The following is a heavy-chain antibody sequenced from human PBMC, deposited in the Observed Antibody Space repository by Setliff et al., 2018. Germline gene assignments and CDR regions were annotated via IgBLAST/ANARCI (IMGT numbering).Heavy chain of an antibody. CDR2: FIPSFGTA. CDR3: AREGVDTRSSTDYRYYMDV. CDR1: GGTFSSKA. D-gene: IGHD5-18*01. Sequence: GASVKVSCKASGGTFSSKAISWVRQAPGQGLEWMGGFIPSFGTANYAQKFQGRLTITADEATSTAYMERNSLRSEDTAIYYCAREGVDTRSSTDYRYYMDVWGKGTTVTVSS. V-gene: IGHV1-69*13. J-gene: IGHJ6*03.